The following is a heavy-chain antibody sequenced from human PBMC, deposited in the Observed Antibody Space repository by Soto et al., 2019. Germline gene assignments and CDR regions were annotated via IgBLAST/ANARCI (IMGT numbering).Heavy chain of an antibody. V-gene: IGHV4-34*01. CDR2: INHSGST. D-gene: IGHD2-15*01. J-gene: IGHJ6*03. CDR1: GGSFSGYY. CDR3: AKNSGVYCSGGSCLRHYYYYMDV. Sequence: QVQLQQWGAGLLKPSETLSLTCAVYGGSFSGYYWSWIRQPPGKGLEWIGEINHSGSTNYNPSLKSRVTISVDTSKNQFSLKLSSVTAADTAVYYCAKNSGVYCSGGSCLRHYYYYMDVWGKGTTVTVSS.